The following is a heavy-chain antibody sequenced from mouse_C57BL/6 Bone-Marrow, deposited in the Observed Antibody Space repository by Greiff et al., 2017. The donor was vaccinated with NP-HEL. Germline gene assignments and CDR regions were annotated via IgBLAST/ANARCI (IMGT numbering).Heavy chain of an antibody. J-gene: IGHJ1*03. Sequence: QVQLQQSGAELARPGASVKLSCKASGYTLTSYGISWVKQRTGQGLEWIGEIYPRSGNTYYNEKFKGKATLTADKSSSTAYMELRSLTSEDSAVYFCAGGNYRYFDVWGTGTTVTVSS. CDR1: GYTLTSYG. V-gene: IGHV1-81*01. D-gene: IGHD2-1*01. CDR3: AGGNYRYFDV. CDR2: IYPRSGNT.